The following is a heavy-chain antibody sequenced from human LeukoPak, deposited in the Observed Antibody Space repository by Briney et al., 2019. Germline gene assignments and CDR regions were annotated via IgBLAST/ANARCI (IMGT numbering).Heavy chain of an antibody. V-gene: IGHV4-39*01. J-gene: IGHJ4*02. Sequence: SETLSLTCTVPGGSFSSTSYYWAWIRQPPGKGLEWIVSISHTGSTYYNPSLKSRVTISVDTSKNQFSLRLSSVTAADTAVHYCARLTFYYDGSGYYFDYWGQGTLVTVSS. CDR1: GGSFSSTSYY. CDR3: ARLTFYYDGSGYYFDY. D-gene: IGHD3-22*01. CDR2: ISHTGST.